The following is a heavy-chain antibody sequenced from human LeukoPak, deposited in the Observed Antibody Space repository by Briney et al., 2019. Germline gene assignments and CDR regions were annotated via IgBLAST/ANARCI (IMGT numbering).Heavy chain of an antibody. V-gene: IGHV3-23*01. Sequence: GGSLRLSCAASGFTFSSYAMSWVRQAPGKGLEWVSAISGSGGSTYYADSVKGRFTISRDNSKNTLYLQMNSLRAEDTAVYYCARDPSLGFGESKNWFDPWGQGTLVTVSS. CDR2: ISGSGGST. D-gene: IGHD3-10*01. CDR3: ARDPSLGFGESKNWFDP. J-gene: IGHJ5*02. CDR1: GFTFSSYA.